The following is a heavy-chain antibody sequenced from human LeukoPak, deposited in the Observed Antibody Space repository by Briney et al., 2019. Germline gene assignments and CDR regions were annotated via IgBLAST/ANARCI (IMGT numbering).Heavy chain of an antibody. CDR2: ISGSGGST. Sequence: GGSLRLSCAASGFTFSSYAMSWVRQAPGKGLEWVSAISGSGGSTYYADSVKGRFTISRDNSKNTLYLQMNSLRAEDTTVYYCAKDLIRGSGWYYYFDYWGQGTLVTVSS. D-gene: IGHD6-19*01. J-gene: IGHJ4*02. CDR3: AKDLIRGSGWYYYFDY. V-gene: IGHV3-23*01. CDR1: GFTFSSYA.